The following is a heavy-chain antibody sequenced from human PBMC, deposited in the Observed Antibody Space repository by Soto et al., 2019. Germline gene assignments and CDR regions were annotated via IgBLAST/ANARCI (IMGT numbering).Heavy chain of an antibody. CDR1: GGSISSGDYY. V-gene: IGHV4-30-4*01. CDR2: IYHRGNT. J-gene: IGHJ6*02. D-gene: IGHD5-18*01. Sequence: PSETLSLTCTVSGGSISSGDYYWSWIRQPPGKGLEWIGYIYHRGNTFYNPSLKNQISISVDTSKNQFSLKLRSVTAADTAVYYCARDSDTAVLNHYYYGMDVWGRGTTVTVSS. CDR3: ARDSDTAVLNHYYYGMDV.